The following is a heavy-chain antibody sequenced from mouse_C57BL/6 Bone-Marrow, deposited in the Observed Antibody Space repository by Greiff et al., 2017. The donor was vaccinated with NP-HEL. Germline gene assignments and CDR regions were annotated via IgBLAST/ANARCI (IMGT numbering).Heavy chain of an antibody. V-gene: IGHV1-54*01. Sequence: VKVVESGAELVRPGTSVKVSCKASGYAFTNYLIEWVKQRPGQGLEWIGVINPGSGGTNYNEKFKGKATLTADKSSSTAYMQLSSLTSEDSAVYFCARGPITTVVAPYAMDYWGQGTSVTVSS. D-gene: IGHD1-1*01. CDR3: ARGPITTVVAPYAMDY. CDR2: INPGSGGT. CDR1: GYAFTNYL. J-gene: IGHJ4*01.